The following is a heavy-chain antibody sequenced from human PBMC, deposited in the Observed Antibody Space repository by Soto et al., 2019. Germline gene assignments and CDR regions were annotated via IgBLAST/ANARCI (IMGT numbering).Heavy chain of an antibody. D-gene: IGHD5-12*01. Sequence: GGSLRLSCAASGFTFSSYSMNWVRQAPGKGLEWVSSISSSSSYIYYADSVKGRFTISRDNAKNSLYLQMNSLRAEDTAVYYCARDRPRREYSGYDWDAFDIWGQGTMVT. J-gene: IGHJ3*02. V-gene: IGHV3-21*01. CDR1: GFTFSSYS. CDR3: ARDRPRREYSGYDWDAFDI. CDR2: ISSSSSYI.